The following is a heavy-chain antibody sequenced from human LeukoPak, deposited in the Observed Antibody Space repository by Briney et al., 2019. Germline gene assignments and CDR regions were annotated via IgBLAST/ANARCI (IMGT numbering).Heavy chain of an antibody. D-gene: IGHD4-17*01. J-gene: IGHJ4*02. V-gene: IGHV3-74*03. CDR3: AYSDHFDN. CDR1: GLTLGNYW. CDR2: GDGDGSHS. Sequence: GGSLRLSCAASGLTLGNYWMHWVRQAPGKGLVWVSRGDGDGSHSTYADSVKGRFTVSRDNAKNTLYLQMNSLTGEDTAVYYCAYSDHFDNWGQGTLVTVSS.